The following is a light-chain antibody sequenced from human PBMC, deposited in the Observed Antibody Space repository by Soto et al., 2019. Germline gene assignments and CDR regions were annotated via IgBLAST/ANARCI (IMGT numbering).Light chain of an antibody. CDR1: QSVSSSY. CDR2: GAP. V-gene: IGKV3-20*01. CDR3: QQYGSSLVT. Sequence: EIVLTQSPGTLSLSPGERATLSCRASQSVSSSYLAWYQQKPGQAPGLLIYGAPSRATGIPDRFSGSGSGTDFILTISRLEPEDFAVYYCQQYGSSLVTFGPGTKVDIK. J-gene: IGKJ3*01.